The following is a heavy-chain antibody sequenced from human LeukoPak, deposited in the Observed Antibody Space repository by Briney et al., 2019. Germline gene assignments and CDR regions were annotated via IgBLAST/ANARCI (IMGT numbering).Heavy chain of an antibody. V-gene: IGHV3-48*01. CDR3: AREPAYSSSWYNDAFDI. J-gene: IGHJ3*02. Sequence: PGGSLRLSCAASGFTFSSYSMNWVRQAPGKGLEWVSYINSSSSTIYYADSVKGRFTISRDNAKNSLYLQMNSLRAEDTAVYYCAREPAYSSSWYNDAFDIWGQGTMVTVSS. CDR2: INSSSSTI. CDR1: GFTFSSYS. D-gene: IGHD6-13*01.